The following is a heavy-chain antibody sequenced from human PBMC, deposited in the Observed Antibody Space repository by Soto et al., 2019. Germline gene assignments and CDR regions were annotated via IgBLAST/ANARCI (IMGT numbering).Heavy chain of an antibody. J-gene: IGHJ4*02. D-gene: IGHD5-12*01. CDR3: ASREVATLTGYFDY. CDR1: GGSISSGDYY. V-gene: IGHV4-30-4*01. CDR2: IYYSGST. Sequence: NPSETLSLTCTVSGGSISSGDYYWSWIRQPPGKGLEWIGYIYYSGSTYYNPSLESRVTISVDTSKNQFSLKLSSVTAADTAVYYCASREVATLTGYFDYWGQGTLVTVSS.